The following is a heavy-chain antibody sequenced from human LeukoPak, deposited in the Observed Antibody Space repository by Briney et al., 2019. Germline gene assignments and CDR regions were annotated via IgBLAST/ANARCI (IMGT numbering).Heavy chain of an antibody. D-gene: IGHD4-17*01. CDR1: GFTFSSYV. CDR3: VRLFGGVTTFDY. J-gene: IGHJ4*02. Sequence: GGSLRLSCAASGFTFSSYVMPWVRQGPGKGLDWVASINPEGSGTRYVDSVRGRFTISRDNAQNSLYLHMNSLSAEDTAVYYCVRLFGGVTTFDYWGQGTLITVSS. V-gene: IGHV3-7*01. CDR2: INPEGSGT.